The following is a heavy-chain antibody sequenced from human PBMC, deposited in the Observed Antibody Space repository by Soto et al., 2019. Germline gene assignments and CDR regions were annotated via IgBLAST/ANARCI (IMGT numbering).Heavy chain of an antibody. CDR3: ARDDKYDTSGIEY. Sequence: QVQLQESGPGLVKPSEPLSLTCTVSGGSINSGDYYWSWIRQPPGKGLEWIGYINYSGTTYYNPSLKSRVTISVDTSKNQFSLRLSSVTAADTAVYYCARDDKYDTSGIEYWGRGNLVTVSS. J-gene: IGHJ4*02. CDR1: GGSINSGDYY. CDR2: INYSGTT. V-gene: IGHV4-30-4*01. D-gene: IGHD3-22*01.